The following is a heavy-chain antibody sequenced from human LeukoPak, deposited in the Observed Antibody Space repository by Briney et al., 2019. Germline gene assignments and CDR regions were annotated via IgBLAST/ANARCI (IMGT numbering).Heavy chain of an antibody. CDR1: GFTLSSYS. CDR3: ARDNGKDYFDY. Sequence: GGSLRLSCAASGFTLSSYSMSWVRQAPGKGLEWVSSIRGSGTGTHYADSVKGRFTISRDNSKNTLYLQMNSLKVEDTAVYYCARDNGKDYFDYWGRGTLVTVSS. V-gene: IGHV3-23*01. J-gene: IGHJ4*01. CDR2: IRGSGTGT.